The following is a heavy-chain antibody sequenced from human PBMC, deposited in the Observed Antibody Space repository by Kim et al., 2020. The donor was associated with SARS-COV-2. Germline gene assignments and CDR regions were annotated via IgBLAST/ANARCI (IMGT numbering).Heavy chain of an antibody. Sequence: ASVKVSCKASGYTFTGYYMHWVRQAPGQGLEWMGLINPNSGGTNYAQKFQGRVTMTRDTSISTAYMELSRLRSDDTAVYYCARDMYSSSWYGDYYYYYGMDVWGQGTTVTVSS. D-gene: IGHD6-13*01. CDR1: GYTFTGYY. CDR2: INPNSGGT. CDR3: ARDMYSSSWYGDYYYYYGMDV. V-gene: IGHV1-2*02. J-gene: IGHJ6*02.